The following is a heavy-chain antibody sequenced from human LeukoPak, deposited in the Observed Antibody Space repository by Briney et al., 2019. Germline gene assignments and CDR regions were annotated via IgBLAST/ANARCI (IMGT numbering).Heavy chain of an antibody. CDR3: ARDQRRYDYVWGSYFGFDY. CDR2: IIPIFGTA. V-gene: IGHV1-69*05. D-gene: IGHD3-16*01. Sequence: SVKVSCKASGGTFSSYAISWVRQAPGQGLEWIGRIIPIFGTANYAQKFQGRVTITTDESTSTAYMELSSLRSEDTAVYYCARDQRRYDYVWGSYFGFDYWGQGTLVTVSS. J-gene: IGHJ4*02. CDR1: GGTFSSYA.